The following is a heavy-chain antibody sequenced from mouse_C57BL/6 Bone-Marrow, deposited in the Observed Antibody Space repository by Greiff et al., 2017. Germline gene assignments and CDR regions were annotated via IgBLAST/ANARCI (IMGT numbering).Heavy chain of an antibody. V-gene: IGHV1-69*01. J-gene: IGHJ2*01. CDR1: GYTFTSYW. CDR3: ARTTTVVAGDY. D-gene: IGHD1-1*01. Sequence: QVQLQQPVAELVMPGASVKLSCKASGYTFTSYWMPWVKQRPGQGLEWIGEIDPSDSYTNYNQKFKGKSTLTVDKSSSTAYMQLSSLTSEDSAVYYCARTTTVVAGDYWGQGTTLTVSS. CDR2: IDPSDSYT.